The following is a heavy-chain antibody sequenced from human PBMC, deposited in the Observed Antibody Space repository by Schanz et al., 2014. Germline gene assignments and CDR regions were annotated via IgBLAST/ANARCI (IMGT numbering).Heavy chain of an antibody. V-gene: IGHV3-23*01. Sequence: PGGSLRLSCAASGFTFSDYYMSWIRQAPGKGLEWVSAISGSGGSTYYADSVKGRFTISRDNSENTLYLQMNSLSADDTAVFYCAKGMGYCSGGTCYDYYYYGLDVWGQGTTVTVSS. CDR3: AKGMGYCSGGTCYDYYYYGLDV. CDR2: ISGSGGST. CDR1: GFTFSDYY. J-gene: IGHJ6*02. D-gene: IGHD2-15*01.